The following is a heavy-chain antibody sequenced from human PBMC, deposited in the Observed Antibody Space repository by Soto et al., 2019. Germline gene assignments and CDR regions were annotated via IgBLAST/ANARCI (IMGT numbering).Heavy chain of an antibody. V-gene: IGHV3-30-3*01. Sequence: QVQLVESGGGVVQPGRSLRLSCAASGFTFSSYAMQSVRQAPGKGLAWVAGISYDGSNKYYAESVKGRFTISRDNSKNTLYLEMSSLRAEDTAVYYCARGTAGEIWFDPWGQGTLVTVSS. D-gene: IGHD2-21*01. CDR2: ISYDGSNK. CDR3: ARGTAGEIWFDP. J-gene: IGHJ5*02. CDR1: GFTFSSYA.